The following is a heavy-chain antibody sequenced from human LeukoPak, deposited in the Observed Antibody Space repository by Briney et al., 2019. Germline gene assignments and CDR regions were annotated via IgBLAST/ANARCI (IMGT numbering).Heavy chain of an antibody. CDR1: GFTFSSYE. CDR2: ISSSGSTI. CDR3: ARDLAGTTYYYYGMDL. V-gene: IGHV3-48*03. D-gene: IGHD1-7*01. J-gene: IGHJ6*02. Sequence: GGSLRLSCAASGFTFSSYEMNWVRQAPGKGLEWVSYISSSGSTIYYADSVKGRFTISRDNARNSLYLQMNSLRAEDTAVYYCARDLAGTTYYYYGMDLWGQGTTVTVSS.